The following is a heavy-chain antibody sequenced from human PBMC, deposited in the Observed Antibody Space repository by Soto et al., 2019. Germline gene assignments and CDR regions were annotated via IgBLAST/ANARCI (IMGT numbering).Heavy chain of an antibody. CDR2: ISYDGSNK. Sequence: VQLVESGGGVVQPGRSLRLSCAASGFTFSSYGMHWVRQAPGKGPEWVAVISYDGSNKYYADSVKGRFTISRDNSENTLYLQMNSLRAEDTAVYYCAKRDNNKGMDVWGQGTTVTVSS. CDR1: GFTFSSYG. J-gene: IGHJ6*02. D-gene: IGHD1-20*01. V-gene: IGHV3-30*18. CDR3: AKRDNNKGMDV.